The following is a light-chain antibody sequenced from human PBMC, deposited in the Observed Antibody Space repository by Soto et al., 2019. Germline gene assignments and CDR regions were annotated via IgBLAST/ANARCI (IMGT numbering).Light chain of an antibody. CDR1: SSNIGNNV. V-gene: IGLV1-36*01. Sequence: QSVLTQPPSVSEAPRQRVTMSCSGSSSNIGNNVVSWYQQLPGKAPKLLIHYDDVLPSGVSHRFSGSKSGTSASLAISGLQSEDEAAYYCAAWDDSLNGYVFGTGTKVTVL. J-gene: IGLJ1*01. CDR3: AAWDDSLNGYV. CDR2: YDD.